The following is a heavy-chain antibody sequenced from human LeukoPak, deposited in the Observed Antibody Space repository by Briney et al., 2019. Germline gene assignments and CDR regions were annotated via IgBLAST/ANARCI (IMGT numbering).Heavy chain of an antibody. V-gene: IGHV3-48*03. CDR1: GFTFSSYE. Sequence: GGSLRLSCAASGFTFSSYEMNWVRQAPGKGLEWVSYISSSGSTIYYADSVKGRFTISRDNAKNSLYLQMNSLRAEDTAVYYCARDYDILTGFDYWGQGTLVTVSS. CDR2: ISSSGSTI. J-gene: IGHJ4*02. D-gene: IGHD3-9*01. CDR3: ARDYDILTGFDY.